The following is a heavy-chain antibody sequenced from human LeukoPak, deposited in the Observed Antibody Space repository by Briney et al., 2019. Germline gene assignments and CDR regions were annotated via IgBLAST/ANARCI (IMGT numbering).Heavy chain of an antibody. CDR2: INHSGST. D-gene: IGHD4-17*01. CDR3: ARDLPPLTTVTVAGRLRFFDL. Sequence: TSETLSLTCAVYGGSFSGYYWSWIRQPPGKGLEWIGEINHSGSTNYNPSLKSRVTISVDTSKNQFSLKLSSATAADTAVYYCARDLPPLTTVTVAGRLRFFDLWGRGTLVTVSS. CDR1: GGSFSGYY. J-gene: IGHJ2*01. V-gene: IGHV4-34*01.